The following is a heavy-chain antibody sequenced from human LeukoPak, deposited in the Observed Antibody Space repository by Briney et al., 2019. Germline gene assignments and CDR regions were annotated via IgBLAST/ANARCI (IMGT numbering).Heavy chain of an antibody. CDR1: GGSISSGGYY. V-gene: IGHV4-31*03. Sequence: SETLSLTCTVSGGSISSGGYYWSWIRQHPGKGLEWIGYIYYSGSTYYNPSLKSRVTISVDTSKNQFSLKLSSVTAADTAVYYCARDSSLFDNHFGYYDSSGYYYYAFDIWGQGTMVTVSS. CDR2: IYYSGST. CDR3: ARDSSLFDNHFGYYDSSGYYYYAFDI. J-gene: IGHJ3*02. D-gene: IGHD3-22*01.